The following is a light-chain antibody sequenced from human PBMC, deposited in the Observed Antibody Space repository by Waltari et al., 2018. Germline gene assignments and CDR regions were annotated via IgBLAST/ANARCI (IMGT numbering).Light chain of an antibody. CDR3: AAWDDSLSGRV. V-gene: IGLV1-47*01. Sequence: QSVLTQPPSASGTPGQRVTISCSGSRSNIGSNYVYWYQQPPGTAPKLLIDRNNRRPSGVPDRFSGSKAGTSASLAISGRRSEDEADYYCAAWDDSLSGRVFGGGTKVTVL. CDR1: RSNIGSNY. CDR2: RNN. J-gene: IGLJ3*02.